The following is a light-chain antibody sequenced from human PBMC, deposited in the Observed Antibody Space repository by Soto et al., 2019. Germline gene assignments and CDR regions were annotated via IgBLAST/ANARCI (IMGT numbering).Light chain of an antibody. CDR3: CSYAGSYAWV. CDR1: SSDVGGYNF. J-gene: IGLJ1*01. CDR2: DVS. V-gene: IGLV2-11*01. Sequence: QSALTQPRSVSGSPGQSVTISCTGTSSDVGGYNFVSWHQQHPGKPPKLMNYDVSKPPSGVPGRFSGSKAGNTASLTISGLHAEDEADYCCCSYAGSYAWVFGTGTKLTVL.